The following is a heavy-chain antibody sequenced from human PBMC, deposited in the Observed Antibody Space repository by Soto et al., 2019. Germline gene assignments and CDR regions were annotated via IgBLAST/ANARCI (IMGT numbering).Heavy chain of an antibody. D-gene: IGHD3-22*01. CDR2: IIPISGAS. Sequence: QVQLVQSGAEVKKPGSSVKVSCKTSGGTFGNYAFSWVRQAPGQGLEWMGGIIPISGASTYAQKFQGRVTIIADEFTSSVYMELSTLRSEDTAVYYCARARRVDERSGYYYDFFDYWGQGTLVTVSS. CDR1: GGTFGNYA. CDR3: ARARRVDERSGYYYDFFDY. V-gene: IGHV1-69*12. J-gene: IGHJ4*02.